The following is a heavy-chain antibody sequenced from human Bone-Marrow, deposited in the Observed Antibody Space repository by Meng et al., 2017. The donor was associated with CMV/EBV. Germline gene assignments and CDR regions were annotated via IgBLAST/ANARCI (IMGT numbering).Heavy chain of an antibody. CDR1: GGSISGYY. Sequence: TLSLTCSVSGGSISGYYWNWIRQPPGRGREWLARIDCDDAKIYNRSLKTRLTISKDTSKNPVVLTMSTMDPVDTAAYYCARAPASGSYIVYFDSWGQGTLVTVSS. CDR2: IDCDDAK. CDR3: ARAPASGSYIVYFDS. J-gene: IGHJ4*02. V-gene: IGHV2-70*16. D-gene: IGHD3-10*01.